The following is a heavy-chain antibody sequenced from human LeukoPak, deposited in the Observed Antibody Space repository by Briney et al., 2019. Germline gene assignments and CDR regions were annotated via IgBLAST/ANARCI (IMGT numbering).Heavy chain of an antibody. CDR3: VRVKSGSISDS. CDR2: IYYSGST. Sequence: SETLSLTRTVSGGSISSSSYYWGWIRQPPGKGLEWIGSIYYSGSTYYNPSLKSRVTISVDTSKNQFSLKLSSVTAADTAVYYCVRVKSGSISDSWGQGTLVTVSS. V-gene: IGHV4-39*07. D-gene: IGHD1-26*01. J-gene: IGHJ4*02. CDR1: GGSISSSSYY.